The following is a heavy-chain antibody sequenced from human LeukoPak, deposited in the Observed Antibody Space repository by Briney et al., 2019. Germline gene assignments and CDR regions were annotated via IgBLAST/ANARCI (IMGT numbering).Heavy chain of an antibody. CDR2: IGTAGDT. D-gene: IGHD2-21*01. J-gene: IGHJ3*02. Sequence: GGSLRLSCAASGFTFSSYDMHWVRQATGKGLEWVSAIGTAGDTYYPGSVKGRFTISRENAKNSLYLQMNSLRAEDTAVYYCAKDQFKFKHRLDAFDIWGQGTMVTVSS. V-gene: IGHV3-13*01. CDR1: GFTFSSYD. CDR3: AKDQFKFKHRLDAFDI.